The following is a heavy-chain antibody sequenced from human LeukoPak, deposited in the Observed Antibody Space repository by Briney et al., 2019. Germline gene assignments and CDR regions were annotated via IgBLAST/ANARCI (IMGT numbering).Heavy chain of an antibody. V-gene: IGHV3-23*01. CDR1: FSSYA. Sequence: FSSYAMXWVRQXXGXXLXXVSAISGSGGSTYYADSVKGRFTISRDNSKNTLYLQMNSLRAEDTAVYYCARDDVDINAFDIWGQGTMVTVSS. CDR2: ISGSGGST. CDR3: ARDDVDINAFDI. J-gene: IGHJ3*02. D-gene: IGHD5-12*01.